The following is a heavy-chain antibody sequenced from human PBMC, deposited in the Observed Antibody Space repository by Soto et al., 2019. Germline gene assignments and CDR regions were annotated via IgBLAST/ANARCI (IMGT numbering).Heavy chain of an antibody. J-gene: IGHJ6*02. CDR3: ARGDCSSTSCYWHYRNSPREG. V-gene: IGHV6-1*01. Sequence: RTLSLTGAISGDSVSTNSAAWNWIRQSPSRGLEWLGRTYYRSKWYNDYAVSVKSRITINPDTSKNQFSLQLNSVTPEDTAVYYCARGDCSSTSCYWHYRNSPREGWGQETTVIASS. CDR1: GDSVSTNSAA. D-gene: IGHD2-2*01. CDR2: TYYRSKWYN.